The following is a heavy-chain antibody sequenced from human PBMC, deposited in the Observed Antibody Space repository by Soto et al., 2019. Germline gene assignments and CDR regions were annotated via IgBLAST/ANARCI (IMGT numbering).Heavy chain of an antibody. CDR3: ARDQSGHYYFDS. CDR2: VYNNSRT. D-gene: IGHD3-3*01. CDR1: GGSISTGGSY. J-gene: IGHJ4*02. Sequence: QVQLQESGPGLVKSSQTLSLTCTVSGGSISTGGSYWSWIRQHPGKGLEWIGYVYNNSRTYYNPSLKSRVSMSLDTSKNQFFLKLNSVTAADTAVYYCARDQSGHYYFDSWGQGTLVTVST. V-gene: IGHV4-31*03.